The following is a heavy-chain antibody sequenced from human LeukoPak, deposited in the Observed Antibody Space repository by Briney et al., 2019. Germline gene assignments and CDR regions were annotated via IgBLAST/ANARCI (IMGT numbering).Heavy chain of an antibody. CDR3: ARDSRGYYYDSSGHFDY. D-gene: IGHD3-22*01. CDR1: GYTFTGYY. V-gene: IGHV1-69*05. J-gene: IGHJ4*02. Sequence: SVKVSCKASGYTFTGYYMHWVRQAPGQGLEWMGGIIPIFGTANYAQKFQGRVTITTDESTSTAYMELSSLRSEDTAVYYCARDSRGYYYDSSGHFDYWGQGTLVTVSS. CDR2: IIPIFGTA.